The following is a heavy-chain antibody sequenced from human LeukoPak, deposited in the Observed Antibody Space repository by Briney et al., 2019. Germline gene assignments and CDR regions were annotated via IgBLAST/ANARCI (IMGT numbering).Heavy chain of an antibody. CDR3: ARGAYDSSGYYLDY. V-gene: IGHV3-30*04. D-gene: IGHD3-22*01. CDR1: GFTFSSYA. Sequence: SLRLSCAASGFTFSSYAMHWVRQAPGKGLGWVAVISYDGSNKYYADSVKGRFTISRDNSKNTLYLQMNSLRAEDTAVYYCARGAYDSSGYYLDYWGQGTLVTVSS. J-gene: IGHJ4*02. CDR2: ISYDGSNK.